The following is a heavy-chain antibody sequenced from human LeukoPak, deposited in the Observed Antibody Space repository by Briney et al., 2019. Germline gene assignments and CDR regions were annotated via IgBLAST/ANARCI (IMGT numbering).Heavy chain of an antibody. CDR2: IRGKVYSYET. CDR1: GFIFSGSA. J-gene: IGHJ4*02. Sequence: GGSLRLSCAAPGFIFSGSAIHWVRQASGKGLEWVGRIRGKVYSYETTYAASVKGRSTISRIDSNNTAYLQMNSLNTDDTAVYYCTTMSTAEGFDYWGQGTLVTVSS. V-gene: IGHV3-73*01. D-gene: IGHD1-14*01. CDR3: TTMSTAEGFDY.